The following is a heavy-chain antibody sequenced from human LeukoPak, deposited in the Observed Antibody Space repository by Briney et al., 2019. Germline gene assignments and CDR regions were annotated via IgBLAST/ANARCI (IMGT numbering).Heavy chain of an antibody. CDR3: VRTNGGTYYDY. Sequence: PGGSLRLSCAASGFIFTDYDLHWVRQPLRKGGEWGSVFGIAGDTYYADSVKGRFPISRDVAKNSLYLQMNNLRAGDTAVYYCVRTNGGTYYDYWGQGTLVNVSS. J-gene: IGHJ4*02. V-gene: IGHV3-13*01. D-gene: IGHD1-26*01. CDR1: GFIFTDYD. CDR2: FGIAGDT.